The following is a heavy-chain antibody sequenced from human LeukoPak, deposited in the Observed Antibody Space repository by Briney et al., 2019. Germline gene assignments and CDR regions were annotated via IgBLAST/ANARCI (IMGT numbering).Heavy chain of an antibody. V-gene: IGHV3-7*03. CDR1: GFSFSSFW. J-gene: IGHJ4*02. CDR3: ARDSSHYLGSSDY. CDR2: IKKDGSEK. D-gene: IGHD6-6*01. Sequence: PGGSLRLSCATSGFSFSSFWMSWVRQAPGKGLEWVANIKKDGSEKYYVDSVKGRFTISRDNIKNTLNLQMNSLRAEDTAIYYCARDSSHYLGSSDYWGQGTLVTVSS.